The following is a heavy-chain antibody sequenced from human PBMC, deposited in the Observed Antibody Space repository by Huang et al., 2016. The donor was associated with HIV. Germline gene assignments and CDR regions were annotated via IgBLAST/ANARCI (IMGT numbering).Heavy chain of an antibody. CDR3: TRLTMIGDGDY. Sequence: EVQLVESGGGLVQPGGSLKLSCAASGFTFSGYAMHWVRQASGKGLGWVGRIRSKANSYATAYAASVKGRFTISRDDSKNTAYLQMNSLKTEDTAVYYCTRLTMIGDGDYWGQGTLVTVSS. J-gene: IGHJ4*02. CDR2: IRSKANSYAT. CDR1: GFTFSGYA. V-gene: IGHV3-73*01. D-gene: IGHD3-22*01.